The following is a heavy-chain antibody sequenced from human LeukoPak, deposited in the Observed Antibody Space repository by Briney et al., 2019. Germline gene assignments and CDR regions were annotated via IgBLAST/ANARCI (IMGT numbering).Heavy chain of an antibody. Sequence: ASVTVSCKASGGTFSSYAISWVRQAPGQGLEWMGGIIPIFGTANYAQKFQGRVTITTDESTSTAYMELSSLRSEDTAGYYCARDHCSGGSCYLNNWFDPWGQGTLVTVSS. CDR1: GGTFSSYA. D-gene: IGHD2-15*01. V-gene: IGHV1-69*05. J-gene: IGHJ5*02. CDR3: ARDHCSGGSCYLNNWFDP. CDR2: IIPIFGTA.